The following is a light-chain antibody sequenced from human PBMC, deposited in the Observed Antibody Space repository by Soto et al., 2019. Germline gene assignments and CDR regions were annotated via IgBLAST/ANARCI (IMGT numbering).Light chain of an antibody. V-gene: IGLV3-1*01. Sequence: SYELTQPPSLYVSPGQTASITCSGNKLGEKYVSWYQQKPGQSPVMVIYQDIKRPSGIPERFSGSNSGKTATLTISGTQAMDEADYYCQAWDSRSAWVCGGGTKVTFL. J-gene: IGLJ3*02. CDR2: QDI. CDR1: KLGEKY. CDR3: QAWDSRSAWV.